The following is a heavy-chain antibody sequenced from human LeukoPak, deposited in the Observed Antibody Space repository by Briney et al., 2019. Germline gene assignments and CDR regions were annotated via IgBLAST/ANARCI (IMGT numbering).Heavy chain of an antibody. CDR2: IYYSGST. CDR3: ARSSESYDSSGYYSYYFDY. CDR1: GGSISSYY. V-gene: IGHV4-59*01. D-gene: IGHD3-22*01. Sequence: SQTLSLTCTVSGGSISSYYWSWIRLPPGKGLEWIGYIYYSGSTNYNPSLRSRVTISVDTSKNQFSLKLSSVTAADTAVYYCARSSESYDSSGYYSYYFDYWGQGTLVTVSS. J-gene: IGHJ4*02.